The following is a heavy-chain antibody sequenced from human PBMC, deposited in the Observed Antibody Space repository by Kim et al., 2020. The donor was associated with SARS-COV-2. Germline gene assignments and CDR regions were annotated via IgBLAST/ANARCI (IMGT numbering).Heavy chain of an antibody. CDR2: INTDGTTI. D-gene: IGHD6-13*01. V-gene: IGHV3-74*01. Sequence: GGSLRLSCAASGFTLSSYWMHWVRQTPGKGLVWVSRINTDGTTINYAASVKGRFTISSDTAKNTLYLQMGRLRAEYSAVYYCASQAIAGAGTLGYWGQGSLVTVSS. CDR1: GFTLSSYW. CDR3: ASQAIAGAGTLGY. J-gene: IGHJ4*02.